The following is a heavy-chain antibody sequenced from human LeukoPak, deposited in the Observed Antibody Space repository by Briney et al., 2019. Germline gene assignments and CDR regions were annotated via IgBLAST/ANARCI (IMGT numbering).Heavy chain of an antibody. J-gene: IGHJ5*02. CDR1: GFTFSDYY. CDR3: GRGGTTRPFDP. CDR2: IYYSGST. Sequence: GSLRLSCAASGFTFSDYYMGWIRQPPGKGLEWIGSIYYSGSTYYNPSLKSRVTISVDTSKNQFSLKLSSVTAADTAVYYCGRGGTTRPFDPWGPGTLVTVSS. D-gene: IGHD1-14*01. V-gene: IGHV4-38-2*01.